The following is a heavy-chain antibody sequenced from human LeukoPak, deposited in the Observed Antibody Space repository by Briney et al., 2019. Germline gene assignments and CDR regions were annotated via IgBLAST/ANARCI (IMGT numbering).Heavy chain of an antibody. D-gene: IGHD2-15*01. J-gene: IGHJ6*03. CDR2: ISSSGSTI. Sequence: PGGSLRLSCAASGFTFSSYNMSWIRQAPGKGLEWVSYISSSGSTIYYADSVKGRFTISRDNAKNSLYLQMNSLRAEDTAVYYCARDREYSLYYYYYMDVWGKGTTVTVSS. V-gene: IGHV3-11*04. CDR1: GFTFSSYN. CDR3: ARDREYSLYYYYYMDV.